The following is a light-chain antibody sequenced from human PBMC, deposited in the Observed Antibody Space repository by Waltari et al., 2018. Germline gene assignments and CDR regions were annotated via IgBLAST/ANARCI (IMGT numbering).Light chain of an antibody. CDR1: TSDVGGYHD. J-gene: IGLJ1*01. CDR3: CSYAGSYTYV. CDR2: DVS. V-gene: IGLV2-11*01. Sequence: QSALTQPRSVSGSPGQSVTISCTGTTSDVGGYHDLSWFQQPPRKAPQLIIYDVSDRPSGVPDRFSGSKSDNTASLTISGLQAEDEADYYCCSYAGSYTYVFGSGTKVTVL.